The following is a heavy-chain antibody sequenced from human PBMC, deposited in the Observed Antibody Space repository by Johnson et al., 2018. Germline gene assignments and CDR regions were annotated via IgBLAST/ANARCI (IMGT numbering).Heavy chain of an antibody. Sequence: QVQLVESGGGVVQPGRSLRLSCAASGFTFSTHAINWVRQAPGKGLEGVAVISYDGSDKYYADSGKGRFTISRDNSKNTLYLQLNSLRAEETAVYYCARGVFDGYMDVWGKGTTVTVSS. CDR2: ISYDGSDK. CDR1: GFTFSTHA. D-gene: IGHD3-9*01. J-gene: IGHJ6*03. CDR3: ARGVFDGYMDV. V-gene: IGHV3-30-3*01.